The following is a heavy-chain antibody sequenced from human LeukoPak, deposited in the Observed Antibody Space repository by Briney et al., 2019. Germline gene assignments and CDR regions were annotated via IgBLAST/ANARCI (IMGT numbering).Heavy chain of an antibody. CDR3: ARAFGELLSYYFDY. Sequence: GGSLRLSCAASGFTFSSYSMNWVRQAPGKGLEWVSSISSSSSYIYYADSVKGRFTISRDNAKNSLYLQMNSLRAEDTAVYYCARAFGELLSYYFDYWGQGTLVTVSS. CDR2: ISSSSSYI. V-gene: IGHV3-21*01. J-gene: IGHJ4*02. D-gene: IGHD3-10*01. CDR1: GFTFSSYS.